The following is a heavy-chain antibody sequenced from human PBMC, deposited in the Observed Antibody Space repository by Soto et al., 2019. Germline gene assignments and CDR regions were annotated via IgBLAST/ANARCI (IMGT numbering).Heavy chain of an antibody. CDR1: GFTFSSYW. CDR3: ARDRGAVTGDYFDY. Sequence: GGSLRLSCAASGFTFSSYWMHWVRQAPGKELVWVSRINSDGSSTSYADSVKGRFTISRDNAKNTLYLQMNSLRAEDTAVYYCARDRGAVTGDYFDYWGQGTLVTVSS. J-gene: IGHJ4*02. CDR2: INSDGSST. V-gene: IGHV3-74*01. D-gene: IGHD6-19*01.